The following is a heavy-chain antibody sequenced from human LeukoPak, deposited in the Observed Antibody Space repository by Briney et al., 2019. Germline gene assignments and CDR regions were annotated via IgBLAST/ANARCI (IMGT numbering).Heavy chain of an antibody. D-gene: IGHD6-13*01. CDR2: ISYDGSNK. J-gene: IGHJ4*02. V-gene: IGHV3-30-3*01. CDR3: ARASSWIAGDFDY. CDR1: GFTFDDYA. Sequence: GGSLRLSCAASGFTFDDYAMHWVRQAPGKGLEWVAVISYDGSNKYYADSVKGRFTISRDNSKNTLYLQMNSLRAEDTAVYYCARASSWIAGDFDYWGQGTLVTVSS.